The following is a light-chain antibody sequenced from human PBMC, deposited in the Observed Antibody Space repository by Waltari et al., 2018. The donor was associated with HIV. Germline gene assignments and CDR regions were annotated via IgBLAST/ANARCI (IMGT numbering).Light chain of an antibody. Sequence: AGLSQPPSLSTGLGQTATLTCTGNSDNVGHQGAVWLQPPQGLPPRLLSHRNNNRPSGVSDRFSTATSGNTAFLTIRGLRSEDEADYFCSAWDSSLTGWIFGGGTQLAVL. J-gene: IGLJ2*01. CDR2: RNN. CDR3: SAWDSSLTGWI. V-gene: IGLV10-54*01. CDR1: SDNVGHQG.